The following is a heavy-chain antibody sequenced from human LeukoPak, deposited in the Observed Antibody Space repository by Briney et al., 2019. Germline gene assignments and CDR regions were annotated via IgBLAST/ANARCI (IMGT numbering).Heavy chain of an antibody. CDR1: GGSFSGYY. J-gene: IGHJ4*02. D-gene: IGHD3-10*01. Sequence: PSETLSLTCGGYGGSFSGYYWTWIRQPPVKGLEWIGEINHSGSSNYNPSLKSRVIMSVDTSKNQFSLKLSSVTAADTAVYYCARGGDYYGSGIPFDFWGQGNLVTVSS. V-gene: IGHV4-34*01. CDR2: INHSGSS. CDR3: ARGGDYYGSGIPFDF.